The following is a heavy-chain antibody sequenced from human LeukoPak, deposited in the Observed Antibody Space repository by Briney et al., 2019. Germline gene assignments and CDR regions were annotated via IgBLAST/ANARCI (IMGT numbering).Heavy chain of an antibody. V-gene: IGHV3-30*03. CDR3: AALGSSSWYPAEEY. CDR1: GFAFSHYG. Sequence: PGGSLRLSCAASGFAFSHYGMHWVRQAPGKGLEWVAVISYDGRNQYYADSVKGRFTISRDNSKNTLYLQMNSLRAEDTAVYYCAALGSSSWYPAEEYWGQGTLVTVSS. CDR2: ISYDGRNQ. J-gene: IGHJ4*02. D-gene: IGHD6-13*01.